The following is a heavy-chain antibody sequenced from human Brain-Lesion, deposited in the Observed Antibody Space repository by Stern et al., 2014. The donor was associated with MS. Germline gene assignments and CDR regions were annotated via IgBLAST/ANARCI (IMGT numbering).Heavy chain of an antibody. V-gene: IGHV4-39*01. Sequence: QVQLQQWGPGLVKPSETLSLTCTVSGCSISSSTYYWAWIRQPPGQGLEWIGNIYYSGFTYYNPSLKSRVTISVDMSKNQFSLKLSSVTAADTAIYYCARHDSVPRPSQLYSARDRGPGYFDYWGQGTLVTVSS. CDR3: ARHDSVPRPSQLYSARDRGPGYFDY. D-gene: IGHD1-26*01. CDR1: GCSISSSTYY. CDR2: IYYSGFT. J-gene: IGHJ4*02.